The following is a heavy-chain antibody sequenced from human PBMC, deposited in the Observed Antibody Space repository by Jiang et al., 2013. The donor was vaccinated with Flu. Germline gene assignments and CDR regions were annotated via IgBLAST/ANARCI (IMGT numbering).Heavy chain of an antibody. J-gene: IGHJ3*02. CDR1: GYTFTSYY. V-gene: IGHV1-46*01. CDR2: INPSGGST. CDR3: ATRDGEMATIRLDDAFDI. D-gene: IGHD5-24*01. Sequence: EVKKPGASVKVSCKASGYTFTSYYMHWVRQAPGQGLEWMGIINPSGGSTSYAQKFQGRVTMTRDTSTSTVYMELSSLRSEDTAVYYCATRDGEMATIRLDDAFDIWGQGTMVTVSS.